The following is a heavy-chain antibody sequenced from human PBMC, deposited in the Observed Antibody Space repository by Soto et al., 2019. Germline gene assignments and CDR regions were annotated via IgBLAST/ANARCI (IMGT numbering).Heavy chain of an antibody. CDR3: ASAQYGGNSSGAFDI. Sequence: EALSLTCTVSGGSISSYYWSGFRQPPGKGLEWIGYIYYSGSTNYNPSLKSRVTISVDTSKNQFSLKLSSVTAADTAVYYCASAQYGGNSSGAFDIWGQGTMVTGSS. J-gene: IGHJ3*02. V-gene: IGHV4-59*01. CDR2: IYYSGST. CDR1: GGSISSYY. D-gene: IGHD2-21*02.